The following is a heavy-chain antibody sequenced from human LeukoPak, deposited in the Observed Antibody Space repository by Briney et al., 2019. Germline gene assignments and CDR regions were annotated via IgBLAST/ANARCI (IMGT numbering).Heavy chain of an antibody. J-gene: IGHJ4*02. V-gene: IGHV3-53*01. CDR3: AKVGGYRLRPFDY. CDR1: GFTVSSNY. D-gene: IGHD5-18*01. CDR2: IYSGGST. Sequence: GGSLRLSCAASGFTVSSNYMSWVRQAPGKGLEWVSVIYSGGSTYYADSVKGRFTISRDNSKNTLYLQMNSLRAEDTAVYYCAKVGGYRLRPFDYWGQGTLVTVSS.